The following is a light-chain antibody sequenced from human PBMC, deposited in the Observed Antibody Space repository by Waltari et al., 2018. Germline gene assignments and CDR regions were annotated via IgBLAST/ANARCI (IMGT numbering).Light chain of an antibody. Sequence: QSALTQPASVSGSPGQSIAISCTDTSSDLGSYNYVPWYQQPPGKAPKLRIYEVSNRPSGVSDRFSGSKSGNTASLTISGLQAEDEADYYCSSCTTSNTVVFGTGTKVTVL. V-gene: IGLV2-14*01. J-gene: IGLJ1*01. CDR1: SSDLGSYNY. CDR3: SSCTTSNTVV. CDR2: EVS.